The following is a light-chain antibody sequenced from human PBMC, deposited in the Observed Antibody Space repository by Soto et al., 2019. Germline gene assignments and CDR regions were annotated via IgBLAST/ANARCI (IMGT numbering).Light chain of an antibody. J-gene: IGKJ1*01. CDR1: QSVSSN. Sequence: DIVMTQSPATLSVSPGERATLSCRASQSVSSNLAWYQQKPGQAPRLLIYGASTRATGIPARFSGSGSGTESTLTISSLQSEDFAVYYCQQYNNWGTFGQGTKVDIK. CDR3: QQYNNWGT. V-gene: IGKV3-15*01. CDR2: GAS.